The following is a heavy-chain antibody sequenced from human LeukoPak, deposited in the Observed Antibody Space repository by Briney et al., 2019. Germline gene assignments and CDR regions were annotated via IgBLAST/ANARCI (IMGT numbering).Heavy chain of an antibody. CDR1: GFTFSSYS. V-gene: IGHV3-48*01. CDR2: ISSSSSTI. Sequence: GGSLRLSCAASGFTFSSYSMNWVRQAPGKGLEWVSYISSSSSTIYYADSVKGRFTISRDNAKNSLYLQMNSLRAEDTAVYYCASGTMVRGVIEFDYWGQGTLVTVSS. D-gene: IGHD3-10*01. CDR3: ASGTMVRGVIEFDY. J-gene: IGHJ4*02.